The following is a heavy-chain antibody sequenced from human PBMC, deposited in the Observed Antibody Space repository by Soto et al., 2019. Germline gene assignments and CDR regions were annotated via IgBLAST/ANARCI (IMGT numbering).Heavy chain of an antibody. CDR2: INANSGGT. Sequence: QVQLVQSGAEVKKPGASVKVSCKASGYTFNGYYLHWVRLAPGQGLESMGWINANSGGTNYAQKFQGRVTRTRDTSISTAYMERSRVRADATAVYYCARFGMRSRPIGGLASWPQIDAFDIWGQGSMVTVSS. CDR1: GYTFNGYY. J-gene: IGHJ3*02. D-gene: IGHD3-10*01. V-gene: IGHV1-2*02. CDR3: ARFGMRSRPIGGLASWPQIDAFDI.